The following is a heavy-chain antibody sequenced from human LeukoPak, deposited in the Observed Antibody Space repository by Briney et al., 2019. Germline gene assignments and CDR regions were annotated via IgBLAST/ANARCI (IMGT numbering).Heavy chain of an antibody. CDR1: GYTFTAYH. D-gene: IGHD5-24*01. CDR3: ARAGGDGYNTNWFDP. V-gene: IGHV1-69*05. CDR2: IIPIFGTA. Sequence: SVKVSCKASGYTFTAYHIHWVRQAPGQGLEWMGGIIPIFGTANYAQKFQGRVTITTDESTSTAYMELSSLRSEDTAVYYCARAGGDGYNTNWFDPWGQGTLVTVSS. J-gene: IGHJ5*02.